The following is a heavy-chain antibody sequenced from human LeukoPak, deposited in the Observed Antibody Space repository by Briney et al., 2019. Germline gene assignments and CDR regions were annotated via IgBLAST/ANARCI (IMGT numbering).Heavy chain of an antibody. D-gene: IGHD1-1*01. Sequence: GGSLRLSCAASGFTFSRFGMTWVRQAPGKGLEWVSSISSSSSSIYYADSVKGRFTISRDNAKNSLYLQMNSLRAEDTAVYYCARSGYNWNDVIFFDYWGQGILVTVSS. V-gene: IGHV3-21*01. CDR2: ISSSSSSI. J-gene: IGHJ4*02. CDR3: ARSGYNWNDVIFFDY. CDR1: GFTFSRFG.